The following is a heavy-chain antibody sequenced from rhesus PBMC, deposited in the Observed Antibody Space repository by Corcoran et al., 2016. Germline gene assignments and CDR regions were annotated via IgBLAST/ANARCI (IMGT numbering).Heavy chain of an antibody. CDR1: GFTFSDYY. J-gene: IGHJ4*01. CDR3: ARRGYSNYGNYFDY. D-gene: IGHD4-23*01. Sequence: EVQLVESGGGLAKPGGSLRLSCAASGFTFSDYYMDWVRQAPGKWLEWVSLISNGGGSTWYADYVKGRFTISRENAKNTLYRQMHSLRAEDTAVYYCARRGYSNYGNYFDYWGQGVLVTVS. V-gene: IGHV3-178*01. CDR2: ISNGGGST.